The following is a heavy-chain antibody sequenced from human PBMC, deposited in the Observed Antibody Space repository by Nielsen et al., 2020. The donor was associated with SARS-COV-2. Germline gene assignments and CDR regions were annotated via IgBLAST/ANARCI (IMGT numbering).Heavy chain of an antibody. J-gene: IGHJ5*02. D-gene: IGHD4-17*01. CDR3: ARSYYGDYVVWFDP. V-gene: IGHV4-59*01. Sequence: GSLRLSCTVSGGSISSYYWSWIRQPPGKGLEWIGYIYYSGSTNYNPSLKSRVTISVDTSKNQFSLKLSSVTAADTAVYYCARSYYGDYVVWFDPWGQGTLVTVSS. CDR1: GGSISSYY. CDR2: IYYSGST.